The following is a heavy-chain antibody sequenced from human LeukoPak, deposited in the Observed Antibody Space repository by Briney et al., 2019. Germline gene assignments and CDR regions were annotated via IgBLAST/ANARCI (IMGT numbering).Heavy chain of an antibody. D-gene: IGHD1-1*01. CDR2: ISASTYYI. Sequence: GGSLRLSCAASGFTFSKYSMNWFRQAPGKGLEWVSSISASTYYIYYADSVKGRFTISRDNAKNSLYLQMNSLRAEDTTVYYCARGGGTGTTYYWGQGTLVTVSS. J-gene: IGHJ4*02. CDR3: ARGGGTGTTYY. V-gene: IGHV3-21*01. CDR1: GFTFSKYS.